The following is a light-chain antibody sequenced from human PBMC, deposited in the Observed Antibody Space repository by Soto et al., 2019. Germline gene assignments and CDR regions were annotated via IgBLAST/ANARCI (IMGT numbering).Light chain of an antibody. J-gene: IGKJ2*01. Sequence: DVQMTQSPSAMSASVGDRITITCRASQDISRFVAWLQQKPGQVPARLIYDTSTLQPGVPSRFSGSGSGTEFTLAITGLQPEDFATYYCLQHNSYPYTFGQGTKLEIK. V-gene: IGKV1-17*03. CDR1: QDISRF. CDR3: LQHNSYPYT. CDR2: DTS.